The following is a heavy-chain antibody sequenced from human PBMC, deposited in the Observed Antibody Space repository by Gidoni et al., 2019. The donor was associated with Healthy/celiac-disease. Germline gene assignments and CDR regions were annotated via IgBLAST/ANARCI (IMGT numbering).Heavy chain of an antibody. V-gene: IGHV3-30*04. CDR3: ARDGIQLREFDY. Sequence: QVQLVESGGGVVQPGRSLRLSCAASGFTFSSYAMPWVRQAPGKGLEWVAVIAYDGSNKYYADSVKGRFTISRDNSKNTLYLQMNSLRAEDTAVYYCARDGIQLREFDYWGQGTLVTVSS. J-gene: IGHJ4*02. D-gene: IGHD5-18*01. CDR2: IAYDGSNK. CDR1: GFTFSSYA.